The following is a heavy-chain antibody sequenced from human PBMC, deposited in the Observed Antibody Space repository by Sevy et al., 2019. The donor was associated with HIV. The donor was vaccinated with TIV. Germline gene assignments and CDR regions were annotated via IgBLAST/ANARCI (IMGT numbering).Heavy chain of an antibody. Sequence: GGSLRLSCAASGFTFSTYRMNWVRQAPGKGLEWVSSISSSGAYIHYADSGKGRFTISRDNAKNSLFLQMNSLKAEDTAVFYCARDGLLGGTPDAFDFWGRGTMVTVSS. V-gene: IGHV3-21*01. CDR1: GFTFSTYR. D-gene: IGHD1-26*01. CDR2: ISSSGAYI. J-gene: IGHJ3*01. CDR3: ARDGLLGGTPDAFDF.